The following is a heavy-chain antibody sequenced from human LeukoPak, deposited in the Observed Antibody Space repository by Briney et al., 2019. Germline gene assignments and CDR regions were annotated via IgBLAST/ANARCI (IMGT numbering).Heavy chain of an antibody. CDR3: ASDPTRRYPFDY. Sequence: ASAKVSCKASGYTFTSYYMHWVRQAPGQGLEWMGIINPSGGSTSYAQKFQGRVTMTRDTSTSTVYMELSSLRSEDTAVYYCASDPTRRYPFDYWGQGTLVTVSS. CDR2: INPSGGST. D-gene: IGHD3-9*01. V-gene: IGHV1-46*01. J-gene: IGHJ4*02. CDR1: GYTFTSYY.